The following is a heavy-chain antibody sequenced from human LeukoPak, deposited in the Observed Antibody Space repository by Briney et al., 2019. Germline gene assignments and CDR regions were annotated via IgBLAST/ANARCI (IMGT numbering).Heavy chain of an antibody. CDR1: GFTFSSYA. V-gene: IGHV3-30-3*01. D-gene: IGHD5-18*01. CDR2: ISYDGSNK. CDR3: ARENGYSYSYYFDY. J-gene: IGHJ4*02. Sequence: PGGSLRLSCAASGFTFSSYAMHWVRQAPGKGLEWVALISYDGSNKYYADSVKGRFTISRDNSKNTLYLQMNSLRAEDTAVYSCARENGYSYSYYFDYWGQGTLVTVSS.